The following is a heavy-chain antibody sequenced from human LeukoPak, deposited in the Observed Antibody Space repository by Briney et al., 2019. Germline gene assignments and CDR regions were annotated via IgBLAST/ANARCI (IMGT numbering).Heavy chain of an antibody. CDR2: ISWNSGSI. CDR3: AKDIVRGSSAPAD. J-gene: IGHJ4*02. Sequence: GRSLRLSCAASGFTFDDYAMHWVRQAPGKGLEWVSGISWNSGSIGYADSVKGRFTISRDNAKNSLYLQMNSLRAEDTALYYCAKDIVRGSSAPADWGQGTLVTVSS. V-gene: IGHV3-9*01. CDR1: GFTFDDYA. D-gene: IGHD6-19*01.